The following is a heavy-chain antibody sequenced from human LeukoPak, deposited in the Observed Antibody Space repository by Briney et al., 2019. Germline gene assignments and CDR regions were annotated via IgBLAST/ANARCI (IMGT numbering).Heavy chain of an antibody. CDR2: ISYDGSNK. D-gene: IGHD3-10*01. Sequence: GGSLRLSCAASGFTFSSYGMHWVRQAPGKGLEWVAVISYDGSNKYYADSVKGRFTISRDNSKNTLYLQMNSLRAEDTAVYYCAKDVNIGFGESLDYWGQGTLVTVSS. V-gene: IGHV3-30*18. CDR1: GFTFSSYG. J-gene: IGHJ4*02. CDR3: AKDVNIGFGESLDY.